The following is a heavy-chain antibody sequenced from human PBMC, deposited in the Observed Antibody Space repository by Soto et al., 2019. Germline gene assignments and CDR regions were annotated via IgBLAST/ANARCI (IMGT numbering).Heavy chain of an antibody. V-gene: IGHV1-69*01. D-gene: IGHD5-18*01. CDR1: GGTFNSFA. CDR2: VIPNFETT. Sequence: QVQLMQSGAEVKKPGSSVKVSCNTSGGTFNSFAISWVRQAPGQGLEWMGGVIPNFETTYYAQKFQGRLTIAADESTATAYMELSSLRSEDTAVYYCARDQGLYVHTGMVIDYYGMDVWGQGTTVTVSS. CDR3: ARDQGLYVHTGMVIDYYGMDV. J-gene: IGHJ6*02.